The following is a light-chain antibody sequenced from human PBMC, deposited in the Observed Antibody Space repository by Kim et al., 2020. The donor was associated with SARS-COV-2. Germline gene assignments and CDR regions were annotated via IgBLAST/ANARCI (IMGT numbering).Light chain of an antibody. J-gene: IGLJ3*02. V-gene: IGLV2-14*01. CDR1: SSDVGGYNY. CDR3: SSYTSSSTSWV. CDR2: DVS. Sequence: QSALTQPASVSGSPGQSITISCTGTSSDVGGYNYVSWYQQHPGKAPKLMIYDVSKRPSGGSNRFSGSKSGNMASLTISGLQAEDEADYYCSSYTSSSTSWVFGGGTQLTVL.